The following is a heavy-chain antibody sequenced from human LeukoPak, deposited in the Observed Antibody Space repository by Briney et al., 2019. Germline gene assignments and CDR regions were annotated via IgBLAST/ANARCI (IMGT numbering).Heavy chain of an antibody. J-gene: IGHJ5*02. V-gene: IGHV3-21*01. CDR1: GFTFSSYS. D-gene: IGHD4-23*01. CDR2: LSTSSSYI. CDR3: ASDYGGPLTFDP. Sequence: GGSLRLSCAASGFTFSSYSMNWVRQAPGKGLEWVSSLSTSSSYIYYADSLKGRFTISRDNAKNSLYLQMNSLRAEDTGVYYCASDYGGPLTFDPWGQGTLVTVSS.